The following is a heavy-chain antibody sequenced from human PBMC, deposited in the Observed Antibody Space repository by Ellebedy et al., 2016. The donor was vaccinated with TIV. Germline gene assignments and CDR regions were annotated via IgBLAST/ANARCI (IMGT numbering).Heavy chain of an antibody. D-gene: IGHD5-18*01. Sequence: GESLKISXKGSGYSFAGYWISWVRQTPGKGLEWMGRIDPRDTYTNYSPSFQGHVTISADKSISTAYLQWSSLKASDTAMYYCARTSGYSHGHYAMDVWGQGTTVTVSS. J-gene: IGHJ6*02. V-gene: IGHV5-10-1*01. CDR2: IDPRDTYT. CDR3: ARTSGYSHGHYAMDV. CDR1: GYSFAGYW.